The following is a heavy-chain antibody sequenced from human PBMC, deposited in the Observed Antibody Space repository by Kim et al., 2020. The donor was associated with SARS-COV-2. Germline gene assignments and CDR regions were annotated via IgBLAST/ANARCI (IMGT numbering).Heavy chain of an antibody. V-gene: IGHV4-39*07. CDR3: ARISPSPSYYFAH. CDR2: IYFRGST. J-gene: IGHJ4*02. D-gene: IGHD3-16*02. Sequence: SETLSLTCTVSGGSISSTTYYWGWIRQPPGKGLEWIGSIYFRGSTSYNPSLKSRVTISVDTSKNQFSLKLSSVTAADTAVYYCARISPSPSYYFAHWGQGTLVTVSS. CDR1: GGSISSTTYY.